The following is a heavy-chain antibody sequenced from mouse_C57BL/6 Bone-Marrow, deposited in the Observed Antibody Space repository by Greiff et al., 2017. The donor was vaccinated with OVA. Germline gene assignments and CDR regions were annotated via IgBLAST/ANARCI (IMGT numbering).Heavy chain of an antibody. D-gene: IGHD1-1*01. CDR2: INYDGSST. CDR1: GFTFSDYY. Sequence: EVQVVESEGGLVQPGSSMKLSCTASGFTFSDYYMAWVRQVPEKGLEWVANINYDGSSTYYLDSLKSRFIISRDNAKNILYLQMSSLKSEDTATYYCARGDYGSDVWGTGTTVTVSS. CDR3: ARGDYGSDV. J-gene: IGHJ1*03. V-gene: IGHV5-16*01.